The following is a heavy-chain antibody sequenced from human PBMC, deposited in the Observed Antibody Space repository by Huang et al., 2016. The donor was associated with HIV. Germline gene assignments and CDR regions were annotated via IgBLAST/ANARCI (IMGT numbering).Heavy chain of an antibody. V-gene: IGHV1-2*02. J-gene: IGHJ4*02. CDR1: GYAFADYF. CDR2: VNPNNGAT. D-gene: IGHD5-12*01. CDR3: TRDGVAPDEEFDY. Sequence: QVQLVQSGAEVKKPGASVKVSCKPSGYAFADYFIHWVRQAPGQGLEWMAWVNPNNGATNYDQKFLGRLTVTGDTSRRTAYMELSGLTSDDTAKYYCTRDGVAPDEEFDYWGQGTVIIVSS.